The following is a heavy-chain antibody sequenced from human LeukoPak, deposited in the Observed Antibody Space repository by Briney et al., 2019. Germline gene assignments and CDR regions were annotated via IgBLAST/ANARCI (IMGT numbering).Heavy chain of an antibody. D-gene: IGHD5-24*01. CDR2: IYYSGST. V-gene: IGHV4-61*05. CDR3: ARAGDGYKKSLDY. CDR1: GGSISSSSYY. Sequence: SETLSLTCTVSGGSISSSSYYWGWIRQPPGKGLEWIGYIYYSGSTNYNPSLKSRVTISVDTSKNQFSLKLSSVTAADTAVYYCARAGDGYKKSLDYWGQGTLVTVSS. J-gene: IGHJ4*02.